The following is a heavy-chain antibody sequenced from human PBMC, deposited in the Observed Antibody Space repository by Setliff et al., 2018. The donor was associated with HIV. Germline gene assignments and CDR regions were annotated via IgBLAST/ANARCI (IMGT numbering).Heavy chain of an antibody. CDR2: LHASGNT. CDR1: GGSINSGIYY. Sequence: SETLSLTCTVSGGSINSGIYYWTWIRQPAGKGLEWLGRLHASGNTNYNPSLKSRVTMSIDTSKNQLSLRLTSVTAADTAVYYCARDVLKSNYLGYYYYLDVWGKGTTVTVSS. V-gene: IGHV4-61*02. D-gene: IGHD3-9*01. CDR3: ARDVLKSNYLGYYYYLDV. J-gene: IGHJ6*03.